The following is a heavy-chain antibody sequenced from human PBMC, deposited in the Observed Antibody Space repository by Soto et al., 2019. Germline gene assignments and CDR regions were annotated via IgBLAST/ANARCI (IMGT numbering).Heavy chain of an antibody. J-gene: IGHJ4*02. CDR1: GYTLTELS. CDR2: FDPEDGET. Sequence: ASVKVSCKVSGYTLTELSMHWVRQAPGKGLEWMGGFDPEDGETIYAQKFQGRVTMTEDTSTDTAYMELSSLRSEDTAVYYCATSPIVTRTYLFDYWGQGTLVTVSS. V-gene: IGHV1-24*01. D-gene: IGHD4-4*01. CDR3: ATSPIVTRTYLFDY.